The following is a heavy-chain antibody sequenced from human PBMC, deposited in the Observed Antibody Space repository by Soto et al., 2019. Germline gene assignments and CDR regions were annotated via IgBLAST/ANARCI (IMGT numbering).Heavy chain of an antibody. D-gene: IGHD6-19*01. CDR1: GFTFSSYG. V-gene: IGHV3-30*18. CDR3: AKPPVSIAVAADAFDI. J-gene: IGHJ3*02. CDR2: ISYDGSNK. Sequence: QVQLVESGGGVVQPGRSLRLSCAASGFTFSSYGMHWVRQAPGKGLEWVAVISYDGSNKYYADSVKGRFTISRDNPKNTLYLQMNSLRAEDTAVYYCAKPPVSIAVAADAFDIWGQGTMVTVSS.